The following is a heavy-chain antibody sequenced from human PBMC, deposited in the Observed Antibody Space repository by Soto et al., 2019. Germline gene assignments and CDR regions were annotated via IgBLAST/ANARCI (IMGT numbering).Heavy chain of an antibody. CDR1: GGSISSSSYY. CDR3: ARDQARQPRLRFLERPYGMDV. CDR2: IYYSGST. J-gene: IGHJ6*02. V-gene: IGHV4-39*02. Sequence: PSETLSLTCTVSGGSISSSSYYWGWIRQPPGKGLEWIGSIYYSGSTYYNPSLKSRVTISVDTSKNQFSLKLSSVTAADTAVYYCARDQARQPRLRFLERPYGMDVWGQGTTVT. D-gene: IGHD3-3*01.